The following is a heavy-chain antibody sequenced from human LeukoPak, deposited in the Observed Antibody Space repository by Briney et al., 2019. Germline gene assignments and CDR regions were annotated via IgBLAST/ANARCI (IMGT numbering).Heavy chain of an antibody. J-gene: IGHJ4*02. CDR3: ARFTRDYGGNSLSYYFDY. Sequence: GASVKVSCKASGGTFSSYATSWVRQAPGQGLEWMGGIIPIFGTANYAQKFQGRVTITTDESTSTAYMELSSLRSEDTAVYYCARFTRDYGGNSLSYYFDYWGQGTLVTVSS. CDR1: GGTFSSYA. V-gene: IGHV1-69*05. D-gene: IGHD4-23*01. CDR2: IIPIFGTA.